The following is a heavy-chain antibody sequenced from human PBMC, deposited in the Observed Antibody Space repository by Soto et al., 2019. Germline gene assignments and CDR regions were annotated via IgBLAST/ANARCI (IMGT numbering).Heavy chain of an antibody. CDR1: GGTFSTYT. CDR3: ARGQAFWTGYYRMPYYFDY. J-gene: IGHJ4*02. V-gene: IGHV1-69*13. D-gene: IGHD3-3*01. CDR2: IIPIFGTA. Sequence: ASVKVSCKASGGTFSTYTINWVRQAPGQGLEWMGGIIPIFGTANYAQKFQGRVTITADESTSTAHMELSSLRSEDTAVYYCARGQAFWTGYYRMPYYFDYWGQGTLVTVSS.